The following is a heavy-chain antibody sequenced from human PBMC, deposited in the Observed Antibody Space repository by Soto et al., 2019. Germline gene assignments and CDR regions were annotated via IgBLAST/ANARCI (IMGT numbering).Heavy chain of an antibody. CDR1: GGTFSSYA. D-gene: IGHD1-26*01. J-gene: IGHJ4*02. V-gene: IGHV1-69*05. Sequence: SVKVSCKISGGTFSSYAINWVRRAPGQGLEWMGGIIPIFGTTNYAQKFQDRVTITRDTSATTAYMELGSLRSEDTAVYYCERRKTIVMPGFDYGGQETLVTVSS. CDR2: IIPIFGTT. CDR3: ERRKTIVMPGFDY.